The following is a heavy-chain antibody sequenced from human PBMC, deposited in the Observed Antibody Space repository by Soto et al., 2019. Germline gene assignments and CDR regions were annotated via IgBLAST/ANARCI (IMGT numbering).Heavy chain of an antibody. CDR3: ARGYCSGGSCLDI. Sequence: QVQLQESGPGLVKPSQTLSLTCTVSGGSISSGGYYWSWIRQHPGKGLEWIGYIYYSGSTYYNPSLKTRVTISVDTSKNQFSLKLSSVTAADTAVYYCARGYCSGGSCLDIWGQGTMVTVSS. CDR1: GGSISSGGYY. J-gene: IGHJ3*02. D-gene: IGHD2-15*01. CDR2: IYYSGST. V-gene: IGHV4-31*03.